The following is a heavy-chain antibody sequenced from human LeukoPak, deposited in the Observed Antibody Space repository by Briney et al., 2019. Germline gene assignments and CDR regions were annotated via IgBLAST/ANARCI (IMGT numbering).Heavy chain of an antibody. V-gene: IGHV4-61*01. CDR3: ARDPPVAGTS. CDR1: GVSVSSASYY. CDR2: IYASGNT. Sequence: PSETLSLTCTVSGVSVSSASYYWTWIRQPPGKGLEWIGYIYASGNTNYNPSLKSRVIISVDTSKNQFSLKLSSVTAADTAVYYCARDPPVAGTSWGQGTLVTVSS. D-gene: IGHD6-19*01. J-gene: IGHJ4*02.